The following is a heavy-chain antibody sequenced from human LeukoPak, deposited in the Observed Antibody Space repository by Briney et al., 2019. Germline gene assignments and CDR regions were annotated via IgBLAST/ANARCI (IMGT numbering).Heavy chain of an antibody. CDR3: ARGVYYCSSTSCYTGYFDY. CDR1: GYTFTSYG. V-gene: IGHV1-18*01. J-gene: IGHJ4*02. D-gene: IGHD2-2*02. CDR2: ISAYNGNT. Sequence: ASVKVSCKASGYTFTSYGISWVRQAPGQGLEWMGWISAYNGNTNYAQKLQGRVTMTTDTSTSTAYMELRSLRSDDTAVYYCARGVYYCSSTSCYTGYFDYWGQGTLVTVSS.